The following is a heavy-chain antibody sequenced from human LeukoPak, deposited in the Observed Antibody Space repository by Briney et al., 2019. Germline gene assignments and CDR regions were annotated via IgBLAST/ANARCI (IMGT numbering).Heavy chain of an antibody. V-gene: IGHV4-30-4*01. CDR2: IYYSGST. Sequence: PSQTLSLTCTVSGGSISSGDYYWSSIRQPPGKGLEWIGYIYYSGSTYYNPSLKSRVTISVDTSKNQFSLKLSSVTAADTAVYYCARVVPAAMEIDYWGQGTLVTVSS. J-gene: IGHJ4*02. CDR1: GGSISSGDYY. D-gene: IGHD2-2*01. CDR3: ARVVPAAMEIDY.